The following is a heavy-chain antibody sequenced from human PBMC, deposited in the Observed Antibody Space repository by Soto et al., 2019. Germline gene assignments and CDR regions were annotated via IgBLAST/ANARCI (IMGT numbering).Heavy chain of an antibody. CDR1: GFTFSDYA. V-gene: IGHV3-23*01. Sequence: GGSLRLSCAASGFTFSDYAMTWVRQGPGKGLEWISSTSSSGGATYYADSVKDRFTISRDNSKNTVYLQMNSLKAEDTAVYYCTKGPSRAYSGSSRYSDSWGQGALVTVSS. D-gene: IGHD6-6*01. J-gene: IGHJ4*02. CDR3: TKGPSRAYSGSSRYSDS. CDR2: TSSSGGAT.